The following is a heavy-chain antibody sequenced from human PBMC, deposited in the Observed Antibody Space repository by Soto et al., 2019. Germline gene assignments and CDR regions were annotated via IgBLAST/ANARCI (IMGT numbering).Heavy chain of an antibody. CDR1: GGSISRGDYY. CDR3: ARAGYSSCWYGPHAFDI. V-gene: IGHV4-30-4*01. D-gene: IGHD6-13*01. Sequence: QLQLQESGPGLVKPSQTLSRTCTVSGGSISRGDYYWSWIRQPPGKGLEWIGYIYYSGSTYYNPALKSRVPISVETSKTQCSLKLSSVTAADTAVYYCARAGYSSCWYGPHAFDIWGQGTMVTVSS. CDR2: IYYSGST. J-gene: IGHJ3*02.